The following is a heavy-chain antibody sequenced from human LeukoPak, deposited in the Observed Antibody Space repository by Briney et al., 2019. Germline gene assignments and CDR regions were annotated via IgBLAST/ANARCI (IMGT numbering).Heavy chain of an antibody. CDR2: ISGSGGST. V-gene: IGHV3-23*01. D-gene: IGHD3-10*01. J-gene: IGHJ6*03. CDR1: GFTFNNFA. Sequence: GSLRLSCAASGFTFNNFAMSWVRQAPGKGLEWVSAISGSGGSTYYADSVKGRFTISRDNSKNTLYLQMNSLRAEDTALYHCAKNSGAGYYFYMDVWGKGTTVAISS. CDR3: AKNSGAGYYFYMDV.